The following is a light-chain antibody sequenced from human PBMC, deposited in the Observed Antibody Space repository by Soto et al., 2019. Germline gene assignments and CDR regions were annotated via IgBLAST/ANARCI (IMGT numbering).Light chain of an antibody. CDR2: GAS. V-gene: IGKV3-15*01. CDR1: QSINND. J-gene: IGKJ5*01. Sequence: EVVMTQSPATLSVSPGERATLSCRASQSINNDLAWYQHKPGQAPRLLIYGASTRAIGVPARFSGSGSGTEFTLTIDSLQSADFAVYYCQQYDNWPPLTFGQGTRLEIK. CDR3: QQYDNWPPLT.